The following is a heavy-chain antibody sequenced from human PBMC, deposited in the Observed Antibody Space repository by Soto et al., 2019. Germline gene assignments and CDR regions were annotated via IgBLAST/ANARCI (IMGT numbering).Heavy chain of an antibody. CDR1: GYTFTSYG. D-gene: IGHD3-22*01. J-gene: IGHJ3*02. CDR2: ISAYNGNT. CDR3: ARDSRGYYDSSGKGDI. Sequence: APVKFSCKASGYTFTSYGISRVRQAPGQGLEWMGWISAYNGNTNYAQKLQGRVTMTTDTSTSTAYMELRSLRSDDTAVYYCARDSRGYYDSSGKGDIWGQGTMVTVSS. V-gene: IGHV1-18*04.